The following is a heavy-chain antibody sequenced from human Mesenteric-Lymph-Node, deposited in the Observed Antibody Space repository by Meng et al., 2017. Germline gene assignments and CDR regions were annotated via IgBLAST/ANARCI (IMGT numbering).Heavy chain of an antibody. CDR2: IYYSGST. J-gene: IGHJ3*02. V-gene: IGHV4-59*01. D-gene: IGHD3-22*01. CDR3: ARQYYYDSSGYLGSHDAFDI. Sequence: SETLSLTCTVSGGSISSYYWSWIRQPPGKGLEWIGYIYYSGSTNYNPSLKSRVTISVDTSKNQFSLKLSSVTAAETAVYYCARQYYYDSSGYLGSHDAFDIWGQGTMVTVSS. CDR1: GGSISSYY.